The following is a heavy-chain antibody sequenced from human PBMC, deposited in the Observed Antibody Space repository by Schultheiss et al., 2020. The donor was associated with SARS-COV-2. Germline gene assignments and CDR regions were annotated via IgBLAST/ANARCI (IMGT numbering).Heavy chain of an antibody. Sequence: SVKVSCKASGGTFSSYAISWVRQAPGQGLEWMGGIIPIFGTANYAQKFQGRVTITADKSTSTAYMELSSLRSEDTAVYYCARVLGCGGDCYRSYYYYGMDVWGQGTTVTVSS. CDR1: GGTFSSYA. V-gene: IGHV1-69*06. CDR3: ARVLGCGGDCYRSYYYYGMDV. J-gene: IGHJ6*02. CDR2: IIPIFGTA. D-gene: IGHD2-21*02.